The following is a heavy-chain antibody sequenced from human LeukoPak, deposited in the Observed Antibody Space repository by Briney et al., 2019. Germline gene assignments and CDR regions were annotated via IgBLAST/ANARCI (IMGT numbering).Heavy chain of an antibody. Sequence: AETLSLTCTVSGDSISSSGYYWGWIRQPPGKGLEWIGSIYYSGSTYYHPSLKSRVTISVHTSKNQFSLKLSSVTAADTAMYYCARRASTVVTFNDYWGQGTLVTVSS. V-gene: IGHV4-39*01. CDR1: GDSISSSGYY. J-gene: IGHJ4*02. CDR3: ARRASTVVTFNDY. CDR2: IYYSGST. D-gene: IGHD4-23*01.